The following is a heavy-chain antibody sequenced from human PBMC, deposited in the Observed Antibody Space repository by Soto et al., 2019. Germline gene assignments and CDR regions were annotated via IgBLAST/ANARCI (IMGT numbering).Heavy chain of an antibody. CDR2: IRWNSGSI. Sequence: EVQLVESGGGLVQRGRSLRLSCAASGFTFDDYAMHWVRQAPGKGLEWVSGIRWNSGSIGYAESVKGRFTISRDNAKNHLYMQMNSLRAEDTTLYYCAKGKAIFGVVTTFDLWGRGTLVTVSS. V-gene: IGHV3-9*01. CDR3: AKGKAIFGVVTTFDL. J-gene: IGHJ2*01. D-gene: IGHD3-3*01. CDR1: GFTFDDYA.